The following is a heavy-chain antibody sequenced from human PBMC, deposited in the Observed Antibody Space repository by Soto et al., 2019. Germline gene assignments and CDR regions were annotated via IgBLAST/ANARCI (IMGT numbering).Heavy chain of an antibody. J-gene: IGHJ6*02. CDR2: ISGSGGST. D-gene: IGHD3-3*01. CDR3: AKDVDSTDFWSGYHINYYYGMDV. Sequence: EVQLLESGGGLVQPGGSLRLSCAASGFTFSSYAMSWVRQAPGKGLEWVSAISGSGGSTYYADSVKGRFTISRDNSKNTLYLQMNSLRAEDTAVYYCAKDVDSTDFWSGYHINYYYGMDVWGQGTTVTVSS. V-gene: IGHV3-23*01. CDR1: GFTFSSYA.